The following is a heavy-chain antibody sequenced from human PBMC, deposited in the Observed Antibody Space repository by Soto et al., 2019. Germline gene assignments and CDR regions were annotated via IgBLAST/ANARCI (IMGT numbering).Heavy chain of an antibody. CDR3: AREPEQSSGWKTPLEY. J-gene: IGHJ4*02. Sequence: HPGGSLRLSCAASGFTFSSYEMNWVRQAPGKGLEWLSHISSSGTTTYYADSVKGRFTISRDNAKNSLSLQMNSLRAEDTAVYYCAREPEQSSGWKTPLEYWGQGTLVTVSS. CDR2: ISSSGTTT. V-gene: IGHV3-48*03. CDR1: GFTFSSYE. D-gene: IGHD6-19*01.